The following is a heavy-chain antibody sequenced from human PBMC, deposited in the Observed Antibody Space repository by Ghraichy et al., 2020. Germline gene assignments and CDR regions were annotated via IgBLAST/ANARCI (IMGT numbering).Heavy chain of an antibody. Sequence: SETLSLTCAVYGGSFSDYYYTWIRQPPGNGLEWIGEINHSGRTNGDPSLKSRVTISIDTSKNQFSLKLTSVTAADTAVYYCARQRAYCSGGSCYSILDHWGQGSLGTVSS. D-gene: IGHD2-15*01. CDR2: INHSGRT. CDR1: GGSFSDYY. CDR3: ARQRAYCSGGSCYSILDH. V-gene: IGHV4-34*01. J-gene: IGHJ4*02.